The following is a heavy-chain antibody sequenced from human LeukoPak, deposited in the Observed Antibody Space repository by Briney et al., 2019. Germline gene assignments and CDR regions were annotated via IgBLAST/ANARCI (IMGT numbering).Heavy chain of an antibody. J-gene: IGHJ5*02. D-gene: IGHD6-19*01. V-gene: IGHV4-59*08. CDR3: ARAVVVADSWFDP. CDR2: IYYSGST. CDR1: GGSFSSYY. Sequence: SETLSLTCAVYGGSFSSYYWSWIRQPPGKGLEWIGYIYYSGSTNYNPSLKSRVTISVDTSKNQFSLKLSSVTAADTAVYYCARAVVVADSWFDPWGQGTLVTVSS.